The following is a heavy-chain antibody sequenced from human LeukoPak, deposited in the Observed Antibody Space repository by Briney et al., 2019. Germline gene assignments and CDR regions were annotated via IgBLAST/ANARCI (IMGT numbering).Heavy chain of an antibody. V-gene: IGHV3-74*01. D-gene: IGHD5-12*01. Sequence: GGSLRLSCAASGFTFSTYWMHWVRQAPGKGLVWVSHIKSDGSSTSYADSVKGRFTISRDNAKNTLCLQMNSLRAEDTAVYFCARDRGYTQDYWGQGTLVTVSS. CDR3: ARDRGYTQDY. CDR1: GFTFSTYW. CDR2: IKSDGSST. J-gene: IGHJ4*02.